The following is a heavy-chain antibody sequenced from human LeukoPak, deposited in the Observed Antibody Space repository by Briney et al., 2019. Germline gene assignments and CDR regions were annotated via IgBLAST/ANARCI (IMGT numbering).Heavy chain of an antibody. V-gene: IGHV3-11*06. J-gene: IGHJ6*02. CDR3: ARVPARYYYYGMDV. CDR1: GFSFGDFY. CDR2: NSPSSTYT. Sequence: GGSLRLSCAASGFSFGDFYMTWLRQAPGKGLEWLSRNSPSSTYTNFADSVKGRFTISRDNANNSLYLQMNSLRAEDTAVYYCARVPARYYYYGMDVWGQGTTVTVSS.